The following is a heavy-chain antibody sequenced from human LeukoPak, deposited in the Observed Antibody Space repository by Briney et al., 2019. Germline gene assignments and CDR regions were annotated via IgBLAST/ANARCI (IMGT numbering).Heavy chain of an antibody. D-gene: IGHD3-22*01. CDR1: GYTFTGYY. CDR3: ARVLRGDYYDSSGVYFDY. V-gene: IGHV1-2*02. J-gene: IGHJ4*02. Sequence: GASVKVSCKASGYTFTGYYMHWVRQAPGQGLEWMGWINPNSGGTNYAQKFQGRVTMTRDMSTSTVYMELSSLRSEDTAVYYCARVLRGDYYDSSGVYFDYWGQGTLVTVSS. CDR2: INPNSGGT.